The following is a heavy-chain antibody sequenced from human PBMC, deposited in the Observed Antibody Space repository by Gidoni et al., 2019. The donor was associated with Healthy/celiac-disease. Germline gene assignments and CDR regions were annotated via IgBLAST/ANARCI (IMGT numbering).Heavy chain of an antibody. Sequence: QVQLQESGPGLVKPSETLSLPCTVSGGSISSYYWSWIRQPPGKGLEWIGYIYYSGSTNYNPSLKSRVTISVDTSKNQFSLKLSSVTAADTAVYYCARGTSYSFRQPDSFDWFDPWGQGTLVTVSS. CDR1: GGSISSYY. D-gene: IGHD5-18*01. V-gene: IGHV4-59*01. CDR2: IYYSGST. CDR3: ARGTSYSFRQPDSFDWFDP. J-gene: IGHJ5*02.